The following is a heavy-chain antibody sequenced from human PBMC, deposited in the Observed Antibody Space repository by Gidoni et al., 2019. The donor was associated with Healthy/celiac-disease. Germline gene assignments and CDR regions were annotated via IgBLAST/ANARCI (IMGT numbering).Heavy chain of an antibody. CDR1: GGSISSSSYY. D-gene: IGHD7-27*01. Sequence: QLQLQESGPGLVKPSATLSLTCTVSGGSISSSSYYWGWIRQPPGKGLEWIGSIYYSGSTYYNPSLKSRVTISVDTSKNQFSLKLSSVTAADTAVYYCVIGGLPWGYFDYWGQGTLVTVSS. CDR3: VIGGLPWGYFDY. V-gene: IGHV4-39*01. CDR2: IYYSGST. J-gene: IGHJ4*02.